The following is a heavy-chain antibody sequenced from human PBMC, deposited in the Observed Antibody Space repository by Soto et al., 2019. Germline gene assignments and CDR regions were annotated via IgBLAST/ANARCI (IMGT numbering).Heavy chain of an antibody. CDR1: GYTLTELS. CDR3: ATVVPAARPGPLFDY. CDR2: FDPEDGET. Sequence: QVQLVQSGAEVKKPGASVKVSCKVSGYTLTELSMHWVRQASGKGLEWMGGFDPEDGETIYAQKFQGRVTMTEDTSTDTGYMELSSLRSDDTAVYYCATVVPAARPGPLFDYWGQGTLVTVSS. V-gene: IGHV1-24*01. D-gene: IGHD2-2*01. J-gene: IGHJ4*02.